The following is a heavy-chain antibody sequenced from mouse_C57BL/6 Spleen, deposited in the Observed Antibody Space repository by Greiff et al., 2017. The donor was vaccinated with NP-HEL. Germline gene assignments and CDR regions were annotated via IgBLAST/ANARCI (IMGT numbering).Heavy chain of an antibody. CDR1: GYTFTSYW. D-gene: IGHD4-1*01. CDR2: INPSSGYT. CDR3: AKEGAQNWVGTHWYFDV. Sequence: VQLQQSGAELAKPGASVKLSCKASGYTFTSYWMHWVKQRPGQGLEWIGYINPSSGYTEYNQKFKDKATLTADKSSSTAYMQLSSLTYEDSAVYYCAKEGAQNWVGTHWYFDVWGTGTTVTVSS. V-gene: IGHV1-7*01. J-gene: IGHJ1*03.